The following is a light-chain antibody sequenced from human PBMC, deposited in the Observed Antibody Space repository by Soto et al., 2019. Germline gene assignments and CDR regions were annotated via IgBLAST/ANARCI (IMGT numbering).Light chain of an antibody. J-gene: IGKJ1*01. Sequence: DVVMTQSPLSLPVTLGQPASISCWSSQSLVYSDGNAYLNSFQQRPGQSPRRLIYKASKRDSGGPDRFTGNWFRNYFTLETNKVEAEDVGNYYCMQGTHSPPTFGRGTRVEIK. V-gene: IGKV2-30*01. CDR2: KAS. CDR1: QSLVYSDGNAY. CDR3: MQGTHSPPT.